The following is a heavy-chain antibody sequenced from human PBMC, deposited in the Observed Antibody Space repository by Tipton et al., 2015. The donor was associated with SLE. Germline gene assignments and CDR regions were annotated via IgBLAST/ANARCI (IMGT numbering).Heavy chain of an antibody. CDR1: GDPITNFY. Sequence: TLSLTCTVSGDPITNFYWGWIRQPPGKGPECIGYIYHTGSTRLNPSLESRVTMSVDTSKNHFSLRLSSVTAADTAVYYCARGVPTAMWSFFYYLDVWGKGTTVTVSS. V-gene: IGHV4-59*01. J-gene: IGHJ6*03. CDR3: ARGVPTAMWSFFYYLDV. D-gene: IGHD2-2*01. CDR2: IYHTGST.